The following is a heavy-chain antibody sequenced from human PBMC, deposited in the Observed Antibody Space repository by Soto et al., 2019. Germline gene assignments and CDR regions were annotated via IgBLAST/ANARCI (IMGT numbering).Heavy chain of an antibody. CDR3: ARHGRERVYYGMDV. CDR2: IYYSGST. V-gene: IGHV4-39*01. CDR1: GGSISSSSYY. D-gene: IGHD1-26*01. Sequence: SETLSLTCTVSGGSISSSSYYWGWIRQPPGKGLEWTGSIYYSGSTYYNPSLKSRVTISVDTSKNQFSLKLSSVTAADTAVYYCARHGRERVYYGMDVWGQGTTVTVSS. J-gene: IGHJ6*02.